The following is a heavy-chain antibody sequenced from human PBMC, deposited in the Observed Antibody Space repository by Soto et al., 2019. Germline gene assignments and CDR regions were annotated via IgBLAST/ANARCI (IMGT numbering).Heavy chain of an antibody. Sequence: GGSLRLSCAASGFTFSSYAMNWVRQAPGKGLEWVSVISGSGGSTYYADSVKGRFTISRDNSKNTLYLQMNSLRAEDTAVYYCASRSSGWYFDYWGQGTPVTVSS. D-gene: IGHD6-19*01. CDR3: ASRSSGWYFDY. CDR2: ISGSGGST. CDR1: GFTFSSYA. V-gene: IGHV3-23*01. J-gene: IGHJ4*02.